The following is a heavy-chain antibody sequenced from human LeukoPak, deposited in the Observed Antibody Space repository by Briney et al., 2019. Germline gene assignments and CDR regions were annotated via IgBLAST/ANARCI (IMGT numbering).Heavy chain of an antibody. V-gene: IGHV4-4*02. Sequence: SGTLSLTCAVSGGSISSSNWWSWVRQPPGKGLEWIGEIYHSGSTNYNPSLKSRVTISVDTSKNQFSLRLSSVTAADTAVYYCARALPAVTAGEFDYWGQGTLVTVSS. CDR2: IYHSGST. J-gene: IGHJ4*02. CDR3: ARALPAVTAGEFDY. D-gene: IGHD2-21*02. CDR1: GGSISSSNW.